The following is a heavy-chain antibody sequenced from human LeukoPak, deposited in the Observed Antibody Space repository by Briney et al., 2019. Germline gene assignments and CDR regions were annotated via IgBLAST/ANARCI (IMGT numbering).Heavy chain of an antibody. J-gene: IGHJ4*02. V-gene: IGHV4-34*01. CDR1: GGSFSGYY. D-gene: IGHD4-17*01. CDR2: INHSGST. CDR3: ARGTTVTKDY. Sequence: SETLSLTCAVYGGSFSGYYWSWIRQPPGKGLEWIGEINHSGSTNYNPSLKSRVTISVDTSKNQFSLKLSSVTAADTAVYYCARGTTVTKDYWGKGTLVTVSS.